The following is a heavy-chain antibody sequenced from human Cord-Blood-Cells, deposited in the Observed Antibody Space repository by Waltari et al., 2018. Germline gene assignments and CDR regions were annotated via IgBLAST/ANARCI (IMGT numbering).Heavy chain of an antibody. V-gene: IGHV5-51*01. CDR2: IYPGYSDT. CDR3: ARQVSSPNYGDLTHFDY. CDR1: GYSFTSYW. J-gene: IGHJ4*02. D-gene: IGHD4-17*01. Sequence: EVQLVQSGAEVKKPGESLKISCKGSGYSFTSYWIGWVRQMPGKGLEWMGIIYPGYSDTRYSPSFQGQVTISADKSISTAYLQWSSLKASDTAMYYCARQVSSPNYGDLTHFDYWGQGTLVTVSS.